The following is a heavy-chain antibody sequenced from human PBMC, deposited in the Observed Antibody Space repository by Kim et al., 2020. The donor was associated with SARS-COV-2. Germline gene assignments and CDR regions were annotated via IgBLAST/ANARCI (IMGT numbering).Heavy chain of an antibody. Sequence: SETLSLTCTVSGGSISSYYWSWIRQPPGKGLEWIGYIYYSGSTNYNPSLKSRVTISVDTSKNQFSLKLSSVTAADTAVYYCARGSRHFDYWGQGTLVTVSS. J-gene: IGHJ4*02. CDR2: IYYSGST. CDR1: GGSISSYY. V-gene: IGHV4-59*01. CDR3: ARGSRHFDY. D-gene: IGHD2-2*01.